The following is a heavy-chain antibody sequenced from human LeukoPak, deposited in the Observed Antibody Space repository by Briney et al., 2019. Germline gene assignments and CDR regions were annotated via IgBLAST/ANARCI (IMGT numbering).Heavy chain of an antibody. CDR2: MYYSGRA. Sequence: PSQTLSLSCAVSGGSVSTGSYYWSCIRQPPGKGLESIGYMYYSGRANYNPSLKSRVTISVDTSKNQFSLNLNSVTAADTAMYYCARESEPTAFDYWGQGTLVSVSS. CDR3: ARESEPTAFDY. J-gene: IGHJ4*02. V-gene: IGHV4-61*01. CDR1: GGSVSTGSYY.